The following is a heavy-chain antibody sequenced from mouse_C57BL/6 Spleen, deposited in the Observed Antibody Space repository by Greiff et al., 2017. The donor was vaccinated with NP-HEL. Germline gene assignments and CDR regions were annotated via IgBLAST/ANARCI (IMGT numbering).Heavy chain of an antibody. D-gene: IGHD4-1*01. CDR1: GYSITSGYY. Sequence: EVQLQESGPGLVKPSQSLSLTCSVTGYSITSGYYWNWIRQFPGNKLEWMGYISYDGSNNYNPSLKNRISITRDTSKNQFFLKLNSVTTEDTATYYGARESKLGGYFDYWGQGTTLTVSS. J-gene: IGHJ2*01. V-gene: IGHV3-6*01. CDR3: ARESKLGGYFDY. CDR2: ISYDGSN.